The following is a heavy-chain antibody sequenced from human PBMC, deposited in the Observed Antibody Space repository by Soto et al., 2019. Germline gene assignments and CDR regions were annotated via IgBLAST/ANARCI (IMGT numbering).Heavy chain of an antibody. CDR2: IFHSGST. Sequence: QVQLQESGQGLVKPSQTLSLTCTVSGGSISSGGYYWSWIRQHPGKGLGWIGYIFHSGSTYYNPSLTSRVTMSVDTSKNQFSLKLNSVTAADTAMYYCARDGYGDYRSHNAFDIWGQGTMVIVSS. J-gene: IGHJ3*02. CDR1: GGSISSGGYY. CDR3: ARDGYGDYRSHNAFDI. D-gene: IGHD4-17*01. V-gene: IGHV4-31*03.